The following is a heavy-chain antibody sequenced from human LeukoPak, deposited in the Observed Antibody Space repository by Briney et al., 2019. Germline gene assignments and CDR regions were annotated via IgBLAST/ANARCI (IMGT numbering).Heavy chain of an antibody. CDR3: ASYSSGWSEVLDY. D-gene: IGHD6-19*01. CDR2: INPNIGRT. J-gene: IGHJ4*02. Sequence: RINPNIGRTNYAQKFQGSVTMTRDTSISTAYVELSRLRSDDTAVYYCASYSSGWSEVLDYWGQGTLVTVSS. V-gene: IGHV1-2*06.